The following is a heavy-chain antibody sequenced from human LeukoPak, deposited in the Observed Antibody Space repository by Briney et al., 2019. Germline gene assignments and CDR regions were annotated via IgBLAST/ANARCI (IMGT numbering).Heavy chain of an antibody. V-gene: IGHV4-39*07. Sequence: PSETLSLTCIVSGDFISSSRYYWGWIRQPPGKGLEWIGSISYSGSTYHNPSLKSRVTMSVDTSKNQFSLRLSSVTAADTAVYYCARFSSIAAAFDYWGLGTLVTVSS. CDR1: GDFISSSRYY. D-gene: IGHD6-13*01. J-gene: IGHJ4*02. CDR3: ARFSSIAAAFDY. CDR2: ISYSGST.